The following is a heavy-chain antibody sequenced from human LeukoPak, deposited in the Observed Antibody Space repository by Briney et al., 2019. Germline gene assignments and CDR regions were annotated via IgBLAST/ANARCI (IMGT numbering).Heavy chain of an antibody. D-gene: IGHD1-1*01. CDR1: GFIFSNYW. J-gene: IGHJ3*02. CDR2: INSDGSST. V-gene: IGHV3-74*01. CDR3: AGPKLERRVNDAFDI. Sequence: PGGSLRLSCAASGFIFSNYWMHWVRHAPGKGLVWVSRINSDGSSTSYADSVKGRFTISRDNAKNTLYLQMNSLRAEDTAVYYCAGPKLERRVNDAFDIWGQGTMVTVSS.